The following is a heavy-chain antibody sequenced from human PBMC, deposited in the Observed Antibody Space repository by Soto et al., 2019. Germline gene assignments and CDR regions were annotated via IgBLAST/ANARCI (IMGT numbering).Heavy chain of an antibody. J-gene: IGHJ4*02. CDR3: ARHAAYDSVWGKSDGSDY. CDR2: MYYSGAT. Sequence: QLQLQESGPGLVKPSETLSLACTVSGGSISSNSYYWDWIRQPPGKGLEWIGSMYYSGATYHNPSLQRRVTISVDTSKNQFSLHLSSVTAADTAFYYCARHAAYDSVWGKSDGSDYWGQGTLVTVSS. V-gene: IGHV4-39*01. D-gene: IGHD3-16*01. CDR1: GGSISSNSYY.